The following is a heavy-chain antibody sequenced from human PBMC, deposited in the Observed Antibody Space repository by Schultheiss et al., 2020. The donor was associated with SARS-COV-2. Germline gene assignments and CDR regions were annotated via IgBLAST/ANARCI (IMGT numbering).Heavy chain of an antibody. V-gene: IGHV4-34*01. Sequence: LRLSCAVYGGSFSGYYWSWIRQPPGKGLEWIGEINHSGSTNYNPSLKSRVTISVDTSKNQFSLKLSSVTAADTAVYYCTYGSGSYYFWGQGTLVTVSS. D-gene: IGHD3-10*01. CDR1: GGSFSGYY. CDR3: TYGSGSYYF. J-gene: IGHJ4*02. CDR2: INHSGST.